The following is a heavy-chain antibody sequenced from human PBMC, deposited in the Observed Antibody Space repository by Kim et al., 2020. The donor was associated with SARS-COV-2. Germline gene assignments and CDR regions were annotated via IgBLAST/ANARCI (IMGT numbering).Heavy chain of an antibody. CDR2: IYYSGST. J-gene: IGHJ5*02. Sequence: SETLSLTCTVSGGSISSSSYYWGWIRQPPGKGLEWIGSIYYSGSTYYNPSLKSRVTISVDTSKNQFSLKLSSVTAADTAVYYCARQEITMIVVGPATQFDPWGQGTLVTVSS. V-gene: IGHV4-39*01. D-gene: IGHD3-22*01. CDR1: GGSISSSSYY. CDR3: ARQEITMIVVGPATQFDP.